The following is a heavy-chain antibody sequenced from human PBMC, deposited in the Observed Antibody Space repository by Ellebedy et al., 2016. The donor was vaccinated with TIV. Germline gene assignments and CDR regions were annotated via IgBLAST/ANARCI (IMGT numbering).Heavy chain of an antibody. J-gene: IGHJ3*01. Sequence: SETLSLTCAVSGGSLSDNYWTWIRQPPGKGLEWSGYLYYTGSTNYNPSLKSRVTISVNTPRNQFSLKLSSVTAADTAVYYCVSSVSMDSLYLWGQGTMVTVSS. CDR1: GGSLSDNY. CDR3: VSSVSMDSLYL. CDR2: LYYTGST. D-gene: IGHD2-15*01. V-gene: IGHV4-59*01.